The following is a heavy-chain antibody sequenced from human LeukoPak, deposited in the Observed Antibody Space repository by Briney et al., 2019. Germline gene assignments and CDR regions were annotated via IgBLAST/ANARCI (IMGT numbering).Heavy chain of an antibody. CDR3: ARDVSSGWYYDY. V-gene: IGHV4-39*07. Sequence: SETLSLTCTVSGGSISSSSYYWGWIRQPPGKGLEWIGSIYYSGSTYYNPSLKSRVTISVDTSKNQFSLKLSSVTAADTAVYYCARDVSSGWYYDYWGQGTLVTVSS. D-gene: IGHD6-19*01. CDR1: GGSISSSSYY. CDR2: IYYSGST. J-gene: IGHJ4*02.